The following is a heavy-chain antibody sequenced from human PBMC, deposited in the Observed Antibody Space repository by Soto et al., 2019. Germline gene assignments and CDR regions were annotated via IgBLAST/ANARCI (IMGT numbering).Heavy chain of an antibody. Sequence: SETLSLTCAVYGGSFSGYYWSWIRQPLGKGLEWIGYIYYSGNTDYNPSLRGRASISVNKAKNHFSLQLTSVTAADTAIYYCARDSVLAYYSRHRNPYWFDPWGQGTLVTVSS. D-gene: IGHD3-10*01. CDR1: GGSFSGYY. V-gene: IGHV4-34*11. CDR3: ARDSVLAYYSRHRNPYWFDP. J-gene: IGHJ5*02. CDR2: IYYSGNT.